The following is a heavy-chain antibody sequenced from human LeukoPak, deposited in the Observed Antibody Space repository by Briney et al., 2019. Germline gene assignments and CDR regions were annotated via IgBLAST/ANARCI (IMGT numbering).Heavy chain of an antibody. CDR2: ISSTSAYI. Sequence: GGSLRLSCAGSGFALKSYSLTWVRQAPGKGLEWVSSISSTSAYIHYADSVKGRFTISRDNSKNSLSLQMNSLRAEDTALYYCAKGPGAAVGKRYIQHWGQGTLVTVSS. CDR3: AKGPGAAVGKRYIQH. J-gene: IGHJ1*01. V-gene: IGHV3-21*04. CDR1: GFALKSYS. D-gene: IGHD6-13*01.